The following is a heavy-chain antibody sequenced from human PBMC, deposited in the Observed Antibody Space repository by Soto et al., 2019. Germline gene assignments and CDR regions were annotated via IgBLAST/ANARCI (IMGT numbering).Heavy chain of an antibody. Sequence: QITLKESGPTLVTPTQTLTLTCTFSGFSLNTSGVGVGWIRQPPGKALEGLALIYSDNDLHYSPYLKSRLTTTKATCKHHVDLTVTTMDPVDTATYYCEHIGSGDYWWADYWGQGTLVTV. V-gene: IGHV2-5*02. CDR3: EHIGSGDYWWADY. J-gene: IGHJ4*02. CDR1: GFSLNTSGVG. D-gene: IGHD3-3*01. CDR2: IYSDNDL.